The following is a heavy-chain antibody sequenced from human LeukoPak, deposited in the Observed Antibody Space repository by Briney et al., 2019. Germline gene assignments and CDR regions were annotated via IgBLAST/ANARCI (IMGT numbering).Heavy chain of an antibody. CDR3: ARHTPYCFDP. Sequence: SETLSLTCTVSGGSISSYYWSWIRQPPAKGLELIGYIYYSCSTNYNPSLKSRVTISVDTSKNQFSLKLSSVGAAYTAVYYCARHTPYCFDPWGQGTLVTVSS. CDR1: GGSISSYY. J-gene: IGHJ5*02. V-gene: IGHV4-59*08. CDR2: IYYSCST. D-gene: IGHD2-15*01.